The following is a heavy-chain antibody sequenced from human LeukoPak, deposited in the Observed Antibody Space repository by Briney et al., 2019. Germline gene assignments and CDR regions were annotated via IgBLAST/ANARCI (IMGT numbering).Heavy chain of an antibody. J-gene: IGHJ4*02. CDR3: ARAGPIDY. V-gene: IGHV3-53*01. CDR2: IYSGGST. Sequence: GGSLRLSCAASGFIVSSKYVSWVRQAPGKGLEWVSVIYSGGSTYYAASVEGRFTISRDNSKNTVYLQMNSLRVEDTAVYYCARAGPIDYWGQGTPVTVSS. CDR1: GFIVSSKY.